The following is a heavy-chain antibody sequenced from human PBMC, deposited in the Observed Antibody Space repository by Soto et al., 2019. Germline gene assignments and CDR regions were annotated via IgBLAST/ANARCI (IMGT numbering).Heavy chain of an antibody. CDR1: GDSVSSNSAA. CDR3: ARTYDFWSGYSPSGWFDP. D-gene: IGHD3-3*01. Sequence: SQTLSLTCDISGDSVSSNSAAWNWIRQSPSRGLEWLGRTYYRSKWYNDYAVSVRGRITINPDTSKNQSSLQLKSVTPDDTAVYYCARTYDFWSGYSPSGWFDPWGQGTLVTVSS. CDR2: TYYRSKWYN. J-gene: IGHJ5*02. V-gene: IGHV6-1*01.